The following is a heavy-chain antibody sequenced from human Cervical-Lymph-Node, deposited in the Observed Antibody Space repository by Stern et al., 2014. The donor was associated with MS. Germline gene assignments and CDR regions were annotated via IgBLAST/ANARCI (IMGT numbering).Heavy chain of an antibody. J-gene: IGHJ4*02. V-gene: IGHV3-33*01. Sequence: VQLVESGGGVVQPGRSLRLSCAASGFSFSRYDMHWVRQAPGKGLEWVALIWHDGSNPYYADSVQGRFTISRDNFKNTLYLQMNGLRAEDTAVYYCASAYSSSHYYFDYWGQGTLVTVSS. CDR3: ASAYSSSHYYFDY. D-gene: IGHD6-13*01. CDR2: IWHDGSNP. CDR1: GFSFSRYD.